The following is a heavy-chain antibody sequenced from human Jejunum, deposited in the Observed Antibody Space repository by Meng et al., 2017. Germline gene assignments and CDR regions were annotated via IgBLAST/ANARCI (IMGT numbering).Heavy chain of an antibody. D-gene: IGHD6-6*01. V-gene: IGHV4-61*08. J-gene: IGHJ4*02. CDR1: GGSVSSAAYY. CDR3: AHSSSSSSFGFDY. CDR2: IYYSGGT. Sequence: QVRVPGPGPGPVGLSETLSLPCTFSGGSVSSAAYYWNWIRQPPGKGLEWIGYIYYSGGTTYSPSLNSRVTISIDTAKNQVSLKVSSVTAADTAVYYCAHSSSSSSFGFDYWGQGTLVTVSS.